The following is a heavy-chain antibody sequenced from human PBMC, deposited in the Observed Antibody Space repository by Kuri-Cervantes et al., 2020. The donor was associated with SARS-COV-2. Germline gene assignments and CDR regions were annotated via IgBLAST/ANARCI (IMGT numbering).Heavy chain of an antibody. CDR2: IYYSGST. Sequence: SETLSLTCTVSGGSISSSSYYWGWIRQPPGKGLEWIGSIYYSGSTYYNPSLKSRVTISVDTSKNQFSLKLSSVTAADTAVYCCARGSSSHRPFDYWGQGTLVTVSS. J-gene: IGHJ4*02. V-gene: IGHV4-39*01. D-gene: IGHD6-6*01. CDR3: ARGSSSHRPFDY. CDR1: GGSISSSSYY.